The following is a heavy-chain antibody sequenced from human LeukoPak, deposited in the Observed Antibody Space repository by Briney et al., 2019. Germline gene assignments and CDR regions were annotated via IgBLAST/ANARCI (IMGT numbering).Heavy chain of an antibody. J-gene: IGHJ4*02. CDR1: GFTFDDYG. V-gene: IGHV3-20*04. Sequence: PGGSLRLSCAASGFTFDDYGMSWVRQAPGKGLEWVSGINWNGGSTGYADSVKGRFTISRDSAKNSPYLQMNSLRAEDTALYYCARGYCSGGSCWYFDNWGQGTPVTVSS. D-gene: IGHD2-15*01. CDR2: INWNGGST. CDR3: ARGYCSGGSCWYFDN.